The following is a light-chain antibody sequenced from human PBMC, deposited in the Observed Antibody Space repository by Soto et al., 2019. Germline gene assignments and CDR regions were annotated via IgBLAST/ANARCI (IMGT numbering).Light chain of an antibody. J-gene: IGLJ2*01. V-gene: IGLV4-69*01. CDR3: QTWGTGTVV. CDR2: VNSDGSH. Sequence: QPVLTQSPSASASLGVSVKLTCTLSSGHSNFAIAWHQQQPEKGPRYLMKVNSDGSHSKGDGIPDRFSGSSSGPERYLTISSLQSEDEADYYCQTWGTGTVVFGGGTKLTVL. CDR1: SGHSNFA.